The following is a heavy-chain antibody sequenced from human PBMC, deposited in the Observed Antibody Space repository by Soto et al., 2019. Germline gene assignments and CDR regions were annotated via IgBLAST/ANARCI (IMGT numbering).Heavy chain of an antibody. CDR3: VRTVSNKFDY. CDR1: GFTFSDHY. D-gene: IGHD4-4*01. J-gene: IGHJ4*02. Sequence: PGGSLRLSCVVSGFTFSDHYMDWVRQAPGKGLEWVGRIRNKANSHTTEYAASVKGRFTISRDDSKNSLYLQMNSLKTEDTAVYYCVRTVSNKFDYWGQGTPVTVFS. V-gene: IGHV3-72*01. CDR2: IRNKANSHTT.